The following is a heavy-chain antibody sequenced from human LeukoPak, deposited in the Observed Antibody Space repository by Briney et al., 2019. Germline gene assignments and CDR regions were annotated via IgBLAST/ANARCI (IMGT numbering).Heavy chain of an antibody. J-gene: IGHJ3*02. CDR2: IIPILGIA. V-gene: IGHV1-69*04. CDR3: ARRLGGSYDDAFDI. CDR1: GGTFGSYA. Sequence: SVKVSCKASGGTFGSYAISWVRQAPGQGLEWMGRIIPILGIANYAQKFQGRVTITADKSTSTAYMELSSLRSEDTAVYYCARRLGGSYDDAFDIWGQGTMVTVSS. D-gene: IGHD1-26*01.